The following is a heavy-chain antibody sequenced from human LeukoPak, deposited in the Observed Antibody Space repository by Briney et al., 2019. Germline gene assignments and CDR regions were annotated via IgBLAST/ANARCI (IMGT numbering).Heavy chain of an antibody. J-gene: IGHJ4*02. CDR3: AESRDDYVWGSYDY. CDR1: GFTFSSYA. V-gene: IGHV3-23*01. CDR2: ISGSGGST. Sequence: PGGSLRLSCAASGFTFSSYAMGWVRQAPGKGLEWVSAISGSGGSTYYADSVKGRFTISRDNSKNTLYLQMNSLRAEDTAVYYCAESRDDYVWGSYDYWGQGTLVTVSS. D-gene: IGHD3-16*01.